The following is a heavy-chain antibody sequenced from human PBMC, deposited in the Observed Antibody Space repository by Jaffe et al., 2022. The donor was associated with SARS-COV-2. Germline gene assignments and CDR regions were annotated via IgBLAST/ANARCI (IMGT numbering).Heavy chain of an antibody. D-gene: IGHD1-26*01. Sequence: QVQLQESGPGLVKPSETVSLTCTVSGYSISSGYFWGWIRQPPGKGLEWIGSIYHSGSTYYNPSLKSRVTISIDTSKNQFSLKLSSVTAADTAVYYCAEINRGASLGYWGQGTLVTVSS. CDR2: IYHSGST. V-gene: IGHV4-38-2*02. J-gene: IGHJ4*02. CDR3: AEINRGASLGY. CDR1: GYSISSGYF.